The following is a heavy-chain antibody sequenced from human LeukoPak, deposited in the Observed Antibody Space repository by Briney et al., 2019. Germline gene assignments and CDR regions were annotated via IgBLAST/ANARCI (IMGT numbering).Heavy chain of an antibody. CDR1: GYSFTSYW. CDR2: IYPGDSDT. CDR3: VRPSGYYSSSYPKFDAFDI. D-gene: IGHD3-22*01. J-gene: IGHJ3*02. Sequence: GESLKISCKGSGYSFTSYWIGWVRQMPGKGLEWMGIIYPGDSDTRYSPSFQGQVTISADKSISTAYLQWSSLKASDTAMYYCVRPSGYYSSSYPKFDAFDIWSQGTMATVPS. V-gene: IGHV5-51*01.